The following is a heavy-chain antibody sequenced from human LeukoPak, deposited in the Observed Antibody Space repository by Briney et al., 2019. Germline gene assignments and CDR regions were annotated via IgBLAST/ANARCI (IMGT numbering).Heavy chain of an antibody. D-gene: IGHD3-3*01. CDR1: GFTFSGYA. J-gene: IGHJ4*02. CDR2: ISSSGSTI. CDR3: ARGYDFWSGYYSHFDY. V-gene: IGHV3-11*01. Sequence: GGSLRLSCAASGFTFSGYAMSWIRQAPGKGLEWVSYISSSGSTIYYADSVKGRFTIPRDNAKNSLYLQMNSLRAEDTAVYYCARGYDFWSGYYSHFDYWGQGTLVTVSS.